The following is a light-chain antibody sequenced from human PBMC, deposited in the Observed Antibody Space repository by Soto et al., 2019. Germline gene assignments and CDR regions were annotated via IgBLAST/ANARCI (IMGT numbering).Light chain of an antibody. J-gene: IGKJ4*01. Sequence: AIQLTQSPSSLSASVGDRVTITCRASQGISSALAWYQQKPGKAPKLLLYDASSLESGLPSRFSGSGSGTDFTLTISILHPEDFATYYCQQFNSYPLTFGGGTKVQIK. CDR2: DAS. V-gene: IGKV1-13*02. CDR1: QGISSA. CDR3: QQFNSYPLT.